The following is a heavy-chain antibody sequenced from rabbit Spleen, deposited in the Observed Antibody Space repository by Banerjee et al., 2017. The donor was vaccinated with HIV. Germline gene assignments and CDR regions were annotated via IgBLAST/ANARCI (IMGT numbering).Heavy chain of an antibody. CDR2: IGSGATGNN. J-gene: IGHJ4*01. CDR3: ARDLVAVIGWNFSL. CDR1: GFSFSTRYY. Sequence: QSLEESGGGLVQPEGSLTLTCTASGFSFSTRYYMCWVRQAPGKGLEWIGCIGSGATGNNYYASWAKGRFTVSKTSSTTLTLQMTSLTAADTATYFCARDLVAVIGWNFSLWGPGTLVTVS. D-gene: IGHD1-1*01. V-gene: IGHV1S40*01.